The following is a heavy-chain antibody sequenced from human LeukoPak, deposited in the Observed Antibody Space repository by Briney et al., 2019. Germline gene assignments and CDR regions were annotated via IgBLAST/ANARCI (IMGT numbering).Heavy chain of an antibody. CDR2: IYYTGST. V-gene: IGHV4-59*08. Sequence: PSETLSLTCTVSGGSISNYYWSWIRQSPGKGLEWIAYIYYTGSTNYNPSLQSRVTISVDTSKNQFFLRLSSVTAADTALYYCARLFDSWGQGIQVTVSS. J-gene: IGHJ4*02. CDR3: ARLFDS. CDR1: GGSISNYY.